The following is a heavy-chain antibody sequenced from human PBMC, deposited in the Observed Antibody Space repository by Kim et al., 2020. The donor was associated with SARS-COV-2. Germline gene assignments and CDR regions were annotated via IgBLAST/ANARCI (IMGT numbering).Heavy chain of an antibody. Sequence: GGSLRLSCAASGFMFSQFAMTWVRQAPGKGLQWVAYISGTSPNIYYADSVRGRFTISRDSAKNSVYLQMNSLRDEDSGFYYCARGVLDPWGRGTPVTVSS. V-gene: IGHV3-48*02. CDR3: ARGVLDP. CDR2: ISGTSPNI. CDR1: GFMFSQFA. J-gene: IGHJ5*02.